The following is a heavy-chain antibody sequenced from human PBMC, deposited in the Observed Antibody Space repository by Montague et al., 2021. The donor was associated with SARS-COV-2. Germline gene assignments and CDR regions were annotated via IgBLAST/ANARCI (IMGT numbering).Heavy chain of an antibody. D-gene: IGHD2-2*01. J-gene: IGHJ6*03. CDR1: GFTFSSYW. Sequence: SLRLSFAASGFTFSSYWMHWVRQAPGKGLVWVSRINSDVSITNYADSVKGRFTISRDNAKNTLYLQMNSLRDDDTAVYYCARETIVPAAIGYYYYMDVWGKGPPVTVSS. CDR3: ARETIVPAAIGYYYYMDV. V-gene: IGHV3-74*01. CDR2: INSDVSIT.